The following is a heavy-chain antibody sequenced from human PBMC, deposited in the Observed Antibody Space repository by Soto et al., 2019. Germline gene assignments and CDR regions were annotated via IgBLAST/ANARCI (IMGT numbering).Heavy chain of an antibody. V-gene: IGHV4-30-4*01. CDR3: ATMGTPATGLYYFDY. Sequence: QVQLQESGPGLVKPSQTLSLTCTVSGGSISSGNYYWSWIRQPPGKGLEWIGFISYSGSTYYSLSVKSRVTISVDTSKNQFSLNLSFVTAADTAVYYCATMGTPATGLYYFDYWGQGTLVTVSS. CDR2: ISYSGST. D-gene: IGHD5-18*01. J-gene: IGHJ4*02. CDR1: GGSISSGNYY.